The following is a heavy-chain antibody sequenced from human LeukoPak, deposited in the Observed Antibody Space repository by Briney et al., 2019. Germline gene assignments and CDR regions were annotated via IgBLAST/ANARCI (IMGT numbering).Heavy chain of an antibody. J-gene: IGHJ4*02. V-gene: IGHV3-20*04. Sequence: GGSLRLSCAASGFTFGDYDMSWVRQVPGKGLEWVSNISWNGNNIGYADSLRGRFTISRDNAKNSLYLQMNSLRAEDTALYYCARGLMGGYPYFDYWGQGTLVTVSS. CDR3: ARGLMGGYPYFDY. D-gene: IGHD3-22*01. CDR2: ISWNGNNI. CDR1: GFTFGDYD.